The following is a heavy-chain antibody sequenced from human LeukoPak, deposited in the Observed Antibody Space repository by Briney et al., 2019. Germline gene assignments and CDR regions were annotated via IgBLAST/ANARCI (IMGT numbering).Heavy chain of an antibody. Sequence: ASVKVSCKASGYTFTGYYMHWVRQAPAQGLEWMGRINPNSGGTNYAQKFQGRVTMTRDTSISTAYMELSRLRSDDTAVYYCARENIVVVPAALDYWGQGTLVTVSS. CDR1: GYTFTGYY. D-gene: IGHD2-2*01. J-gene: IGHJ4*02. V-gene: IGHV1-2*06. CDR3: ARENIVVVPAALDY. CDR2: INPNSGGT.